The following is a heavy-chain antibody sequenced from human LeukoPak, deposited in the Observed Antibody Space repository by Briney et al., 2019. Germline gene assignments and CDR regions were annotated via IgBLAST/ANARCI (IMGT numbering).Heavy chain of an antibody. V-gene: IGHV4-34*01. D-gene: IGHD5-12*01. CDR1: GGSFSGYY. CDR3: ARGRLFSGYRGNVGHEDFDY. Sequence: PSETLSLTCAVYGGSFSGYYWSWIRQPPGKGLEWIGEINHSGSTNYNPSLKSRVTISVDTPKNQFSLKLSSVTAADTAVYYCARGRLFSGYRGNVGHEDFDYWGQGSLVTVSS. J-gene: IGHJ4*02. CDR2: INHSGST.